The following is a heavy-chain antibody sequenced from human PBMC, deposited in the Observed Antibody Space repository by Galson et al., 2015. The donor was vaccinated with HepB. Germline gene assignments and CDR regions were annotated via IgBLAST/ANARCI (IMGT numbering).Heavy chain of an antibody. CDR3: VKEFAPGGSRSSTAFDI. CDR2: IPWNSGYT. Sequence: SLRLSCAASGATSEFTFEDYGMHWVRQAPGKGLEWVSGIPWNSGYTAYADSVKGRFIISRDNAKNSLHLQMNGLRAEDTALYHCVKEFAPGGSRSSTAFDIWGPGTMVTVSS. D-gene: IGHD5/OR15-5a*01. J-gene: IGHJ3*02. CDR1: GATSEFTFEDYG. V-gene: IGHV3-9*01.